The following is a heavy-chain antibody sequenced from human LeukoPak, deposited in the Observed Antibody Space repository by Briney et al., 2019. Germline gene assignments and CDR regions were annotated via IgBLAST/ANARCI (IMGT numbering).Heavy chain of an antibody. CDR3: AGIPVFGVVLHQEPV. J-gene: IGHJ6*04. Sequence: ASVKVSCKASDYPFTEFGVSWVRQAPGQGLEWMGWISGYNSKTHYARKFQGRVTMTTDTSTTTAYMELRTLRSDDTAVYFCAGIPVFGVVLHQEPVWGKGTTVTVSS. V-gene: IGHV1-18*01. CDR1: DYPFTEFG. D-gene: IGHD3-3*01. CDR2: ISGYNSKT.